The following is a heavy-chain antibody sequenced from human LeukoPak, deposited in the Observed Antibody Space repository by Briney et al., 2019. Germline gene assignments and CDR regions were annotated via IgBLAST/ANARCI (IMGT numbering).Heavy chain of an antibody. CDR2: INHSGST. V-gene: IGHV4-34*01. D-gene: IGHD3-10*01. CDR3: ARGAPFFYGSGSYPRYYYYYMDV. J-gene: IGHJ6*03. CDR1: GGSFSGYY. Sequence: PSETLSLTCAVYGGSFSGYYWSWIRQPPGKGLEWIGEINHSGSTNYNPSLKGRVTISVDTSKNQFSLKLSSVTAADTAVYYCARGAPFFYGSGSYPRYYYYYMDVWGKGTTVTVSS.